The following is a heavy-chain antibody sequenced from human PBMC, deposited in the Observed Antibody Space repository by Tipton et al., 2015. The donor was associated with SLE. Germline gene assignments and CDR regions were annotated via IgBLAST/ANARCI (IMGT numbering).Heavy chain of an antibody. D-gene: IGHD3-10*01. CDR3: ARDRPIYGSGSYLY. J-gene: IGHJ4*02. CDR2: INHSGST. V-gene: IGHV4-34*01. Sequence: TLSLTCAVYGGSFSVHYWSWIRQPPGKGLEWIGEINHSGSTNYNPSLKSRVTISVDTSKNQFSLKVNSVTAADTAVYYCARDRPIYGSGSYLYWGQGTLVTVSS. CDR1: GGSFSVHY.